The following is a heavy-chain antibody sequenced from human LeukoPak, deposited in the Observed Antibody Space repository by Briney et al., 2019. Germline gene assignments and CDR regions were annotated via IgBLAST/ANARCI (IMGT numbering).Heavy chain of an antibody. V-gene: IGHV1-24*01. J-gene: IGHJ4*02. CDR3: ARNKEGKSLDY. Sequence: ASVKVSCKVSGYTLTELSMHWVRQAPGKGLEWMGGFDPEDGETIYAQKFQGRVTMTRDTSISTAYMELSRLRFDDTAVYYCARNKEGKSLDYWGQGTLVTVSS. CDR1: GYTLTELS. CDR2: FDPEDGET.